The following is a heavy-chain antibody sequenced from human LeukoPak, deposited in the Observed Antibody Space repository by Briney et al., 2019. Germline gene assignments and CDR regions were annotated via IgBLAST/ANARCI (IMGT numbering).Heavy chain of an antibody. CDR1: GFTVSSFA. Sequence: GGSLTLSCAASGFTVSSFAMTWVRQAPGKGLESVSTLTKSAGNTYYADSVRGRFTSSRDDSKNTLYLQMNSLRAEDTAVYYCAKDAVAPGSSGDYFDYWGLGTMVTVSS. CDR2: LTKSAGNT. J-gene: IGHJ4*02. V-gene: IGHV3-23*01. D-gene: IGHD3-10*01. CDR3: AKDAVAPGSSGDYFDY.